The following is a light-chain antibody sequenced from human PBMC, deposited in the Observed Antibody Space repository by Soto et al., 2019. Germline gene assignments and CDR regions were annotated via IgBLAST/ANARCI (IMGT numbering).Light chain of an antibody. CDR2: DAS. CDR1: QSISNF. CDR3: QQSYTTPIT. J-gene: IGKJ5*01. Sequence: DIQMTQSPSSLSASVGDRVTIACRPSQSISNFVNWYQQKPGKAPKLLIYDASILYSGVPSRFSGSGSGTDFTLTISSLQSEDFASYYCQQSYTTPITFGQGTRLDIK. V-gene: IGKV1-39*01.